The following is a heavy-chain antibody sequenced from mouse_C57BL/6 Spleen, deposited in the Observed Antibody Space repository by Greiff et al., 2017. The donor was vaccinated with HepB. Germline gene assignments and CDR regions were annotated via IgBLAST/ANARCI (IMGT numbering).Heavy chain of an antibody. CDR3: ARSGITTAVGYFDY. D-gene: IGHD1-2*01. CDR2: INPYKSDT. CDR1: GYTFTGYF. Sequence: VKLQQSEPELVKHGDSLKISCKDYGYTFTGYFMNWVMQRKGKSLEWIGRINPYKSDTFYNQKFKGKATLTVDKSSSTAHMELRSLTSEDSAVYYCARSGITTAVGYFDYWGQGTTLTVSS. J-gene: IGHJ2*01. V-gene: IGHV1-20*01.